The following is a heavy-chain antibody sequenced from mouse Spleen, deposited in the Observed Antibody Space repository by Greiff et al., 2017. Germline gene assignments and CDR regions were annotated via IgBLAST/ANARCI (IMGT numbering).Heavy chain of an antibody. D-gene: IGHD2-4*01. J-gene: IGHJ2*01. CDR3: ARFYYDYEDPFDY. CDR2: IYPGDGST. V-gene: IGHV1S56*01. CDR1: GYTFTSYY. Sequence: LMEPGASVKMSCKASGYTFTSYYIHWVKQRPGQGLEWIGWIYPGDGSTKYNEKFKGKTTLTADKSSSTAYMLLSSLTSEDSAIYFCARFYYDYEDPFDYWGQGTTLTVSS.